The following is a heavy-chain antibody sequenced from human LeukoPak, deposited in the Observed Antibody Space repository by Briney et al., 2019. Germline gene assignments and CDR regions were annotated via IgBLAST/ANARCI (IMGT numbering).Heavy chain of an antibody. Sequence: SQTLSLTCTVSGGSISSGDYYWSWIRQPPGKGLEWSGYIYYSGSTYYNPSLKSRVTISVDTSKNQFSLKLSSVTAADTAVYYCATYDYGDYGGSDAFDIWGQGTMVTVSS. CDR1: GGSISSGDYY. J-gene: IGHJ3*02. CDR3: ATYDYGDYGGSDAFDI. CDR2: IYYSGST. V-gene: IGHV4-30-4*08. D-gene: IGHD4-17*01.